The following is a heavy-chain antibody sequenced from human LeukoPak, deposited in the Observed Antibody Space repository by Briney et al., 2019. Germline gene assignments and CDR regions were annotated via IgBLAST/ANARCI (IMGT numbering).Heavy chain of an antibody. CDR1: GFTFSSYW. D-gene: IGHD2-21*02. CDR2: INSDGSST. Sequence: GGSLRLSCAASGFTFSSYWMHWVRQAPGEGLVWVSRINSDGSSTNYADSVKGRFTISRDNAKNTLYLQMNSLRAEDTAVYYCARENAGDRRFDPWGQGTLVTVSS. CDR3: ARENAGDRRFDP. V-gene: IGHV3-74*01. J-gene: IGHJ5*02.